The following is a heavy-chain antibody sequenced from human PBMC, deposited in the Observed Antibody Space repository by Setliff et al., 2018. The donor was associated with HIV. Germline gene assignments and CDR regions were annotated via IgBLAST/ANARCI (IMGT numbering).Heavy chain of an antibody. V-gene: IGHV3-7*03. J-gene: IGHJ3*02. CDR2: IKQDGSEK. CDR3: ARGDFYDSSGYFTDAFDI. D-gene: IGHD3-22*01. CDR1: GFTFSSYW. Sequence: SLKISCAASGFTFSSYWMSWVRQASGKGLEWMANIKQDGSEKYYVDSVKGRFTISRDNAKNSLYLQMNSLRAEDTAVYYCARGDFYDSSGYFTDAFDIWGQGTMVTVSS.